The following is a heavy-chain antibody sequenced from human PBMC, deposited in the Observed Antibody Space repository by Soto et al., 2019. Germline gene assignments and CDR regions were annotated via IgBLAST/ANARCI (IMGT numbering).Heavy chain of an antibody. J-gene: IGHJ3*02. CDR2: ISSNGGST. CDR3: ARVTRGRLSRTINDAFDI. CDR1: GFTFSSYA. D-gene: IGHD5-12*01. V-gene: IGHV3-64*01. Sequence: TGGSLRLSCAASGFTFSSYAMHWVRQAPGKGLEYVSAISSNGGSTYYANSVKGRFTISRDNSKNTLYLQMGSLRAEDMAVYYCARVTRGRLSRTINDAFDIWGQGTMVTVSS.